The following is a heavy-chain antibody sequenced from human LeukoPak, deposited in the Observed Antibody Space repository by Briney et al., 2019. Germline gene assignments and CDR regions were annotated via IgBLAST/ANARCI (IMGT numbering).Heavy chain of an antibody. CDR1: GFTFSSYD. D-gene: IGHD6-19*01. CDR2: IGTGGDT. CDR3: ARGAVALAFDI. Sequence: PGGSLRLSCAASGFTFSSYDMHWVRQATGKGLEWVSAIGTGGDTYYPGSEKGRFTISRENAKNSLYLQMNSLRAGDTAVYYCARGAVALAFDIWGQGTMVTVSS. V-gene: IGHV3-13*04. J-gene: IGHJ3*02.